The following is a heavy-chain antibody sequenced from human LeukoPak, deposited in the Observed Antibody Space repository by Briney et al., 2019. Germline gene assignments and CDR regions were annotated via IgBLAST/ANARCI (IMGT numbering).Heavy chain of an antibody. Sequence: PSETLSLTCAVYGGSFSGNYWSWIRQPPGKGLEWIGEINHSGSTNYNPSLKSRITISVDTSKNQFSLKLSSVTAADTAVYYCARHFDWLSSDDAFDIWGQGTMVTVSS. CDR2: INHSGST. CDR1: GGSFSGNY. CDR3: ARHFDWLSSDDAFDI. J-gene: IGHJ3*02. V-gene: IGHV4-34*01. D-gene: IGHD3-9*01.